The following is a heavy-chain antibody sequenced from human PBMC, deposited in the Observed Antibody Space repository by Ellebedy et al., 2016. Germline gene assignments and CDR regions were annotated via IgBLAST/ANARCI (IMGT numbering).Heavy chain of an antibody. J-gene: IGHJ2*01. CDR3: ARDSRSAASGSVGYFDL. CDR1: GYMCTTYG. CDR2: ISGYNGDT. V-gene: IGHV1-18*01. Sequence: ASVKVSCKASGYMCTTYGISWVRQAPGQGLEWMGWISGYNGDTNNSPKLQGRVTLTTDTSTSTAYMELRSLRSDDTALYYCARDSRSAASGSVGYFDLWGRGTLVTVSS. D-gene: IGHD6-13*01.